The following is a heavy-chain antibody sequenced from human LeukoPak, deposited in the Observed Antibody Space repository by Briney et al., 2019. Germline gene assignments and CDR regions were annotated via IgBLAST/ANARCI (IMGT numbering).Heavy chain of an antibody. CDR2: ISAYNGNT. D-gene: IGHD3-10*01. CDR3: AREGGLLWFGEYYFDY. J-gene: IGHJ4*02. CDR1: GYTFTSYG. V-gene: IGHV1-18*03. Sequence: ASVKVSCKASGYTFTSYGISWVRQAPGQGLEWMGWISAYNGNTNYAQEFQGRVTITRDTSASTAYMELSSLRSEDMAVYYCAREGGLLWFGEYYFDYWGQGTLVTVSS.